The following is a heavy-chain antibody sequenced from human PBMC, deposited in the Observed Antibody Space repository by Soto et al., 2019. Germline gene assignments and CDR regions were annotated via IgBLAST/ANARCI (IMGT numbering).Heavy chain of an antibody. Sequence: QVQLVQSGAEVKKPGASVKVSCKASGYTFTSYDINWVRQATGQGLEWMGWMNPNSGNTGYAQKFQGRVTMTRNTSISTAYMELSSLRSEDTAVYYCXRGGRYCSSTSCQYYFDYWGQGTLVTVSS. CDR1: GYTFTSYD. CDR3: XRGGRYCSSTSCQYYFDY. V-gene: IGHV1-8*01. D-gene: IGHD2-2*01. CDR2: MNPNSGNT. J-gene: IGHJ4*02.